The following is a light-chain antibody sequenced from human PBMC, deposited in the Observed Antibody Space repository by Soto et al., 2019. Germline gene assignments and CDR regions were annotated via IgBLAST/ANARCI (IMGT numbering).Light chain of an antibody. Sequence: AIQLTQSPSSLSASVGDRVTITCRASQVISSDLVWYQQKPGKAPNLLIYDASSLGSGVPPRFSGSRSGTDFTLTISSLQPEDSATYYCQQTFSSPYTFAQGTKLEI. J-gene: IGKJ2*01. CDR1: QVISSD. V-gene: IGKV1-13*02. CDR2: DAS. CDR3: QQTFSSPYT.